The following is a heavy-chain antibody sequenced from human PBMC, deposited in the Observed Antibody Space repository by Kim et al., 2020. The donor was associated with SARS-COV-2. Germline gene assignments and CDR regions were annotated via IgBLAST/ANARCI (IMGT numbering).Heavy chain of an antibody. D-gene: IGHD3-10*01. Sequence: LSLTCAASGFTFSSHGMHWVRQAPDKGLVWLALIWYDGSKKYYADSVKGRFTISRDNSKNTVYLQMNSLRAEDTAVYYCARDRGVTPSVGYDYYGMDVWGQGTTVTVSS. CDR1: GFTFSSHG. J-gene: IGHJ6*02. V-gene: IGHV3-33*08. CDR3: ARDRGVTPSVGYDYYGMDV. CDR2: IWYDGSKK.